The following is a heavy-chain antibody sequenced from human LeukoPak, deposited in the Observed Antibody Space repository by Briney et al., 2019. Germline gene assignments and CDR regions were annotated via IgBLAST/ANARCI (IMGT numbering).Heavy chain of an antibody. Sequence: PGGSLRLSCIASGFTFDDYDMHWVRQAPGKGLEWVPGISWNSGSIGYADSVKGRFTISRDNAKNSLYLQMNSLRAEDTALYYCAKGPSMATIDYWGPGTLVTVSS. CDR1: GFTFDDYD. D-gene: IGHD5-24*01. V-gene: IGHV3-9*01. CDR2: ISWNSGSI. J-gene: IGHJ4*02. CDR3: AKGPSMATIDY.